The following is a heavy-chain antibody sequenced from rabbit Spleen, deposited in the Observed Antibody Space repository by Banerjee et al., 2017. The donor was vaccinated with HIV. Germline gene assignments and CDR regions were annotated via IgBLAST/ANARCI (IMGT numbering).Heavy chain of an antibody. J-gene: IGHJ4*01. Sequence: QLKESGGGLVQPGGSLKLSCKASGFDFSTYYMSWARQAPGKGLEWIGYIDPIFGSTYYASWVNGRFTISSDNAQNTVDLQLNSLTAADTATYFCGRDPAYASSSGSYTLWGQGTLVTVS. CDR1: GFDFSTYY. D-gene: IGHD1-1*01. CDR2: IDPIFGST. V-gene: IGHV1S7*01. CDR3: GRDPAYASSSGSYTL.